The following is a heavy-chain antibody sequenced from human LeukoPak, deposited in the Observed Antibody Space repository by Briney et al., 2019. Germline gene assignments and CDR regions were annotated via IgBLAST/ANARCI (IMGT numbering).Heavy chain of an antibody. J-gene: IGHJ6*03. CDR3: AKMKGQRLNVYCMDV. CDR2: MTGSGGSS. V-gene: IGHV3-23*01. CDR1: GLAFRHFA. Sequence: GGSLRLSCEASGLAFRHFAMSWVRQAPGKGLEWVSGMTGSGGSSYYADSVKGRFTISRDNAKNALYLQMNSLRADDTALYYCAKMKGQRLNVYCMDVWGKGTTVTVSS.